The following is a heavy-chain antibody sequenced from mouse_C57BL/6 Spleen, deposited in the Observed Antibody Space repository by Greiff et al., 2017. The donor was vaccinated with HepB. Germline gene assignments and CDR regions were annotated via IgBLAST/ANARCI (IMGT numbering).Heavy chain of an antibody. V-gene: IGHV1-55*01. CDR1: GYTFTSYW. D-gene: IGHD2-4*01. CDR2: IYPGSGST. Sequence: QVQLQQPGAELVKPGASVKMSCKASGYTFTSYWITWVKQRPGQGLEWIGDIYPGSGSTNYNEKFKSKATLTVDTSSSTAYMQLSSLTSEDSAVYYCARRRITTMVNYAMDYWGQGTSVTVSS. J-gene: IGHJ4*01. CDR3: ARRRITTMVNYAMDY.